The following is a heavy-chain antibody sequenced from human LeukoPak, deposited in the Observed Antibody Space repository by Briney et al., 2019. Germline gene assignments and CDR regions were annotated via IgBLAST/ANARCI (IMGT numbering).Heavy chain of an antibody. CDR2: ISGSGGST. CDR3: VRDVRRGDAFDI. V-gene: IGHV3-23*01. J-gene: IGHJ3*02. Sequence: GGSLRLPCAASGFTFSSYAMSWVRQAPGKGLEWVSAISGSGGSTYYADSVKGRFTISRDNSKNTLYLQMNSLRAEDTAVYHCVRDVRRGDAFDIWGQGTMVTVSS. CDR1: GFTFSSYA. D-gene: IGHD3-10*01.